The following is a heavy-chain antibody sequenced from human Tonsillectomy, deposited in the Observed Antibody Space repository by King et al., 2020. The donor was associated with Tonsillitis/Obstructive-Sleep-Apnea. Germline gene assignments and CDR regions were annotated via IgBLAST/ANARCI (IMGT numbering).Heavy chain of an antibody. J-gene: IGHJ4*02. CDR1: GFTVSNND. D-gene: IGHD1-7*01. V-gene: IGHV3-66*01. CDR3: AREGPEFNWNYVSQ. Sequence: VQLVESGGGLVQSGGSLRLSCTASGFTVSNNDMNWVRQAPGKGLEWVSVLYSGGLTYYADSVKGRFTISRDNSKNTLYLQMSSLRIEDTAVYYCAREGPEFNWNYVSQWGQGTLVTVSS. CDR2: LYSGGLT.